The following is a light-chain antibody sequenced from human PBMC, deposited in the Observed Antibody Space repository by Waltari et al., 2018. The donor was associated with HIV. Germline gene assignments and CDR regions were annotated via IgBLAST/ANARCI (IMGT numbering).Light chain of an antibody. CDR3: CSYAGSSTVI. V-gene: IGLV2-23*02. CDR1: SSAVGGYTY. J-gene: IGLJ2*01. Sequence: QSALTQPASVSGSPGQSITISCTGTSSAVGGYTYVSWYQQPPGKAPKLLIYDVTKRPSGVSNRLSGSKSGNTASLTISGLQAEDEAAYYCCSYAGSSTVIFGGGTKLTVL. CDR2: DVT.